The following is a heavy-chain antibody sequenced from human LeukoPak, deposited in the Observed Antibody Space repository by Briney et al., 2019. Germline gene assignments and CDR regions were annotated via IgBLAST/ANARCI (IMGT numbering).Heavy chain of an antibody. D-gene: IGHD6-13*01. CDR3: AREIGSAARGR. CDR1: GFTFDSYW. CDR2: IKEDGSEK. J-gene: IGHJ4*02. V-gene: IGHV3-7*05. Sequence: GGSLRLSCATSGFTFDSYWMSWVRQAPGKGLEWVANIKEDGSEKYYVDSVKGRFIISRDNAKNSVYLQMNSLRAEDTAVYYCAREIGSAARGRWGQGTLVTVSS.